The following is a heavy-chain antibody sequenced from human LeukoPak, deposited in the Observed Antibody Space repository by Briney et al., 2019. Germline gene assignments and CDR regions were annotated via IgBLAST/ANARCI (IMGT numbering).Heavy chain of an antibody. D-gene: IGHD5-18*01. V-gene: IGHV3-53*01. CDR2: IYTGGNT. Sequence: GESLRPSCAAPEFIVSSSHISWVRQAPGKGLEWVSVIYTGGNTYYADSVKGRFTVSRDNSKNTLYLQMNSLRAEDTAMYYCARVYTYGFDYWGPGTLVTVSS. CDR3: ARVYTYGFDY. J-gene: IGHJ4*02. CDR1: EFIVSSSH.